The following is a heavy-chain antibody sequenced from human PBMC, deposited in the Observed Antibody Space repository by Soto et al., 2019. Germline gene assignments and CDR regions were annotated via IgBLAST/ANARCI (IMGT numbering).Heavy chain of an antibody. D-gene: IGHD5-12*01. CDR1: GYTFTSYG. V-gene: IGHV1-18*04. J-gene: IGHJ3*02. CDR3: ARDSGYDSADAFDI. CDR2: ISAYNGNT. Sequence: ASVKVSCKASGYTFTSYGISWVRQAPGQGLEWMGWISAYNGNTNYAQKLQGRVTMTTDTSTSTAYMELRSLRSDDTAVYCCARDSGYDSADAFDIWGQGTMVTVSS.